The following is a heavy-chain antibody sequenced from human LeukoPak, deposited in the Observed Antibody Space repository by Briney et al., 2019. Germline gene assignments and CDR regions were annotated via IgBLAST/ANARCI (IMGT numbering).Heavy chain of an antibody. CDR2: INPSGGST. CDR3: AREIVVVPSAMGFDP. D-gene: IGHD2-2*01. V-gene: IGHV1-46*01. J-gene: IGHJ5*02. Sequence: ASVKVSCKASGYTFTGYYIHWVRQAPGQGLEWMGVINPSGGSTSFAQKFQARLTMTRDTSTSTVYMELSGLSSEDTAVYYCAREIVVVPSAMGFDPWGQGTLVTVSS. CDR1: GYTFTGYY.